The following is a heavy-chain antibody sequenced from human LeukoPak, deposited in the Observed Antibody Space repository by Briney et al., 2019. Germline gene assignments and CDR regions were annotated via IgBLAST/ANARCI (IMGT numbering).Heavy chain of an antibody. CDR2: TWYDGSNK. V-gene: IGHV3-30*04. D-gene: IGHD1-26*01. J-gene: IGHJ4*02. CDR1: GFPFSSYA. Sequence: GGSLRLSCSASGFPFSSYAMHWVRQAQGKGLEWVALTWYDGSNKNYADSVKGRFTISRDNSKNTLYLQMNSLRGEDTAVYYCARGGLTIAEATTSWYLDYWGQGILVTVSS. CDR3: ARGGLTIAEATTSWYLDY.